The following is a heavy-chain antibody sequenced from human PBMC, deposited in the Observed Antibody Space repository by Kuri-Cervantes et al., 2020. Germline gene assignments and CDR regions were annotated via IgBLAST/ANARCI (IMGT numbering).Heavy chain of an antibody. CDR2: IYSGGST. Sequence: GGSLRLSCAASGFIVSTSYMSWVRQAPGKGLEWVSLIYSGGSTYYADSVKGRFTISRDNSKNTLYLQMNSLRAEDTAVYYCARVVSQAGQFDYWGQGTLVTVSS. V-gene: IGHV3-53*01. CDR1: GFIVSTSY. D-gene: IGHD4-23*01. J-gene: IGHJ4*02. CDR3: ARVVSQAGQFDY.